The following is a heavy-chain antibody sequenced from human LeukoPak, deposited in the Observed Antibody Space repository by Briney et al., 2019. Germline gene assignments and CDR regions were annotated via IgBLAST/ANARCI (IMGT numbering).Heavy chain of an antibody. CDR2: IIPIFGTA. Sequence: SVKVSCKASGGTFSSYAISWVRQAPGQGLEWMGRIIPIFGTANYAQKFQGRVTITTDESTSTAYMELSSLRSEDTAVYYCARDRVAATDAFDIWGQGTMLTVSS. V-gene: IGHV1-69*05. D-gene: IGHD2-15*01. J-gene: IGHJ3*02. CDR1: GGTFSSYA. CDR3: ARDRVAATDAFDI.